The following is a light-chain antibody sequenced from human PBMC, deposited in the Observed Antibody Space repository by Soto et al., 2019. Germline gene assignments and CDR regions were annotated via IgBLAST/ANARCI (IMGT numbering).Light chain of an antibody. CDR3: SSYTSSSTYV. V-gene: IGLV2-14*01. Sequence: QSALTQPASVSGSPGQSITISCTGTSSDGGGYNYVSWYQQHPGKAPKLMIYDVSNWPSGVSNRFSGSKSGNTASLTISGLQAEDEADYYCSSYTSSSTYVFGTGTKLTVL. J-gene: IGLJ1*01. CDR2: DVS. CDR1: SSDGGGYNY.